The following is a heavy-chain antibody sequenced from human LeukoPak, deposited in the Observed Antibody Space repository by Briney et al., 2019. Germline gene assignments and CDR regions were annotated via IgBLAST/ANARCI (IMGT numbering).Heavy chain of an antibody. CDR2: ISWNSGSI. CDR1: GFTFDDYA. CDR3: AKRGSPPQAAFDY. J-gene: IGHJ4*02. V-gene: IGHV3-9*01. Sequence: GRSLRLSCAASGFTFDDYAMHWVRQAPGKGLEWVSGISWNSGSIGYADSVKGRLTISRDNAKNSLYLQMNSLRAEDTALYYCAKRGSPPQAAFDYWGQGTLVTVSS. D-gene: IGHD6-13*01.